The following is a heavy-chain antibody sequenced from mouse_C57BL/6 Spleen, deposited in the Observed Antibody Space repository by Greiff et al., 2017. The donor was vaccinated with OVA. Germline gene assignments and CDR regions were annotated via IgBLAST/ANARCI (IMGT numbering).Heavy chain of an antibody. Sequence: DVMLVESGGGLVKPGGSLKLSCAASGFTFSSYAMSWVRQTPEKRLEWVATISDGGSYTYYPDNVKGRFTISRDNAKNNLYLQMSHLKSEDTAMYYCARVGQLSLPFAYWGQGTLVTVSA. CDR3: ARVGQLSLPFAY. J-gene: IGHJ3*01. V-gene: IGHV5-4*03. D-gene: IGHD3-2*02. CDR2: ISDGGSYT. CDR1: GFTFSSYA.